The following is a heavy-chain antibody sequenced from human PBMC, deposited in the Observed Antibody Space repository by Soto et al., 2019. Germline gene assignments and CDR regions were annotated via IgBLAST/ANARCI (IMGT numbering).Heavy chain of an antibody. CDR3: ARATRDIETLWYSGSYSLDY. J-gene: IGHJ4*02. CDR2: IYYSGST. D-gene: IGHD1-26*01. CDR1: GGSICSYY. V-gene: IGHV4-59*01. Sequence: SETPSLTCTVSGGSICSYYWSWIRQHPGKGLEWIGYIYYSGSTNYNPSLKSRVTISVDTSKNQFSLKLSSVTAADTAVYYCARATRDIETLWYSGSYSLDYWGQGTLVTVSS.